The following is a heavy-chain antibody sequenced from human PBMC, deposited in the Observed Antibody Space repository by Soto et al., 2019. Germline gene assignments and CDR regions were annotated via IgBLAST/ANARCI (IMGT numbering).Heavy chain of an antibody. J-gene: IGHJ3*02. D-gene: IGHD2-15*01. CDR1: GGSISSSSYY. V-gene: IGHV4-39*01. CDR3: SSLILYCSGGSCYLPSGAFDI. Sequence: SETLSLTCTVSGGSISSSSYYWGWIRQPPGKGLEWIGSIYYSGSTYYNQSLKSRVTISVDTSKNQFSLKLSSVTAAETAVYNFSSLILYCSGGSCYLPSGAFDIWGQGTMVTVSS. CDR2: IYYSGST.